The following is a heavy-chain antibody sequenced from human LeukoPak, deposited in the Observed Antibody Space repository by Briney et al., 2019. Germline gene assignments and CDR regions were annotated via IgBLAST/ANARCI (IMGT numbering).Heavy chain of an antibody. CDR2: MYDSGST. CDR3: ARGEGSYFDY. CDR1: GGSISSGGYS. J-gene: IGHJ4*02. Sequence: PSQTLSPTCAVSGGSISSGGYSWSWVRQPPGKGLEWIGYMYDSGSTYYNPSLKSRVTISVDRSKNQFSLKLSSVTAADTAVYYCARGEGSYFDYWGQGTLVTVSS. V-gene: IGHV4-30-2*01.